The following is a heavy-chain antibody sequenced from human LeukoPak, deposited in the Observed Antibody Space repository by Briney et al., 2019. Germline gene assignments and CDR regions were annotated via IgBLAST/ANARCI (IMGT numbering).Heavy chain of an antibody. J-gene: IGHJ4*02. Sequence: SETLSLTCTVSGGSISGSSYYCGWIRQPPGKGLEWIGSIYHSGNTYYNPSLKSRVTISVDTSKNQFSLKLSSVTAADTAVYYCASPLGYCTTTTCYGDYWGQGTLVTVSS. V-gene: IGHV4-39*01. CDR1: GGSISGSSYY. D-gene: IGHD2-2*01. CDR3: ASPLGYCTTTTCYGDY. CDR2: IYHSGNT.